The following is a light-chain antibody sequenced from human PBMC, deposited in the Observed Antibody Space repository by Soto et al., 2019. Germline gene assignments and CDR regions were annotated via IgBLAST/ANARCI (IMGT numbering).Light chain of an antibody. Sequence: DIQMTQSPTSVSASVGDRVTITCRASQDIGNWLAWYQQKPGKAPKLLIFGASSLQSGVPSRFSGNRSGTDFTLTGSGRQAEDSATYFCQQANSVPPTFGQGTKVEI. CDR2: GAS. J-gene: IGKJ1*01. V-gene: IGKV1-12*01. CDR3: QQANSVPPT. CDR1: QDIGNW.